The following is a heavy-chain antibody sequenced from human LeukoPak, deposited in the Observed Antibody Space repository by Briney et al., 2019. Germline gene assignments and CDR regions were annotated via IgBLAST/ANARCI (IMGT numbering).Heavy chain of an antibody. CDR3: ARGLMAGRGY. Sequence: GGSLRLSCAASGFTFSSYWMHWVRQAPGKGLVWVSRISSDGSSTSYADSVKGRFTISRDNAKNTLYLQMNSLRAEDTAVYYCARGLMAGRGYWGQGTLVTVSS. CDR2: ISSDGSST. V-gene: IGHV3-74*01. J-gene: IGHJ4*02. D-gene: IGHD6-19*01. CDR1: GFTFSSYW.